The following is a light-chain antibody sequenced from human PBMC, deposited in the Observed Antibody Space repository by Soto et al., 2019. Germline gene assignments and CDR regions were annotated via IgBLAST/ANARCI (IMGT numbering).Light chain of an antibody. V-gene: IGKV3-20*01. CDR1: QRITNNF. Sequence: EIVLTQSPVPLSLSPGERASLSCRASQRITNNFLAWFQQRPGLAPRLLIYGASSRASGIPERFSGSGSGTDFALTISRLEPEDFAVYYCQQYGRSPFTFGQGTKLQIK. CDR3: QQYGRSPFT. J-gene: IGKJ2*01. CDR2: GAS.